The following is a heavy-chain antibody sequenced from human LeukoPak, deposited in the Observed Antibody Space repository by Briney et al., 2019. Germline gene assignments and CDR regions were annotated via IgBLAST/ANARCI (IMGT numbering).Heavy chain of an antibody. J-gene: IGHJ4*02. D-gene: IGHD5-18*01. Sequence: ASVKVSCKASGYTFTGYYMHWVRQAPGQGLEWMGRINPNSGGTNYAQKFQGRVTMTRDTSISTAYMELSRLRSDDTAVYYCASRGYSYGLTFDYWGQGTLVTVCS. V-gene: IGHV1-2*06. CDR1: GYTFTGYY. CDR2: INPNSGGT. CDR3: ASRGYSYGLTFDY.